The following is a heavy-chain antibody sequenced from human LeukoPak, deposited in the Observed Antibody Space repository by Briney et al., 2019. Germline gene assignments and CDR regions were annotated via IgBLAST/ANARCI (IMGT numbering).Heavy chain of an antibody. CDR2: ISGSGGST. V-gene: IGHV3-23*01. CDR1: GFTFSSYA. CDR3: ARGPSLWRTVGCSSTSCYYDAFDI. J-gene: IGHJ3*02. D-gene: IGHD2-2*01. Sequence: GGSLRLSCAASGFTFSSYAMSWVRQAPGKGLEWVSAISGSGGSTYYADSVKGRFTISRDNSKNTLYLQMNSLRAEDTAVYYCARGPSLWRTVGCSSTSCYYDAFDIWGQGTMVTVSS.